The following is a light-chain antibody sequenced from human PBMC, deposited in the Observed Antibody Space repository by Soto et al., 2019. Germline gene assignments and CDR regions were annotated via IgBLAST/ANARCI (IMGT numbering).Light chain of an antibody. V-gene: IGLV2-14*01. Sequence: QSALTQPASVSGSPGQSITISCTGTTSDVGRYDFVSWYQQHPDKAPKLMIYEVSDRPSGVSNRFSGSKSGNTASLTISGLQAEDEATYYCSSYTSSSTYVFGTGTKLTVL. J-gene: IGLJ1*01. CDR1: TSDVGRYDF. CDR2: EVS. CDR3: SSYTSSSTYV.